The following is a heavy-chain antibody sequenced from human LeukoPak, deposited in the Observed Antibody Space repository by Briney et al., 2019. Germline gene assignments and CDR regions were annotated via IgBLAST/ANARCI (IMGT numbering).Heavy chain of an antibody. V-gene: IGHV4-61*02. Sequence: SQTLSLTCTVSGGSISSGSYYWSWIRQPAGKGLEWIGRIYTSGSTNYNPSLKSRVTISVDTSKNQFSLKLSSVTAADTAVYYCARRRESFDYWGQGTLVTVSS. CDR3: ARRRESFDY. D-gene: IGHD1-26*01. J-gene: IGHJ4*02. CDR1: GGSISSGSYY. CDR2: IYTSGST.